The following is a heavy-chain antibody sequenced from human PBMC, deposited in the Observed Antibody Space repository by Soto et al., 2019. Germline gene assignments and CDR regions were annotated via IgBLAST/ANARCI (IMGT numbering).Heavy chain of an antibody. J-gene: IGHJ4*02. CDR2: IDPSVGTA. CDR3: PRMVASSGKT. V-gene: IGHV1-46*01. CDR1: GYTFTKYY. D-gene: IGHD3-10*01. Sequence: QVQLVQSETAVMKPGASVSISCRASGYTFTKYYIHWVRQAPGQGLEWMGLIDPSVGTARYAPKFRDRVTMTTDTSTATAQMELRGLTSDGMAVYFCPRMVASSGKTWGQGTLVIVSS.